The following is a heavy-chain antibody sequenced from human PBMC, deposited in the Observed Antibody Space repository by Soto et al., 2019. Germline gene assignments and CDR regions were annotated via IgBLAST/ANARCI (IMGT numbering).Heavy chain of an antibody. CDR3: ARGWFGPDV. J-gene: IGHJ6*04. Sequence: EVQLVESGGGLVQTGGSLRLSCAASGFTLSGRSMHWVRQAPGKGLVWVSGIDNAGTDSTYADSVKGRFTSSRDNAKNMLNLQMNSLRVEDTAVYYCARGWFGPDVWGKGTTVTVSS. CDR1: GFTLSGRS. CDR2: IDNAGTDS. D-gene: IGHD3-10*01. V-gene: IGHV3-74*01.